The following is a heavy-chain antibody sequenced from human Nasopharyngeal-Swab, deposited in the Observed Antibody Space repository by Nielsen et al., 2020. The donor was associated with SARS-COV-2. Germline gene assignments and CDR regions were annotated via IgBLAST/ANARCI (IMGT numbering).Heavy chain of an antibody. D-gene: IGHD5-12*01. V-gene: IGHV1-69*13. CDR2: IIPIFDTA. J-gene: IGHJ4*02. Sequence: SVKVSCKCSGYNFNRNDINWVRQAPGQGLEWMGGIIPIFDTANYAQKFQGRVTITADESTSTAYMELSSLRSEGTTVYYCALFPREDIVATINVIFDYWGQGTLVSVSS. CDR3: ALFPREDIVATINVIFDY. CDR1: GYNFNRND.